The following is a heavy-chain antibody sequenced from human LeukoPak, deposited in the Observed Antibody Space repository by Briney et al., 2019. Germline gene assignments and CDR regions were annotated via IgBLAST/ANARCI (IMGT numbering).Heavy chain of an antibody. V-gene: IGHV3-21*01. CDR1: EFTFSSYR. J-gene: IGHJ4*02. D-gene: IGHD5-18*01. CDR3: ARAAYGYGPRGFDY. CDR2: ISSSSSYI. Sequence: PGGSLRLSCAASEFTFSSYRMNWVRQAPGKGLEWVSSISSSSSYIYYADSVKGRLTISRDNAKNSLYLQMNSLRAEDTAVYYCARAAYGYGPRGFDYWGQGTLVTVSS.